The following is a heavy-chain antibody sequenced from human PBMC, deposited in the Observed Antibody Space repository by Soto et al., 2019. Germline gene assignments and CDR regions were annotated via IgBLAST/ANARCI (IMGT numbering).Heavy chain of an antibody. D-gene: IGHD3-3*01. CDR1: GFTFGDYA. CDR2: IRSKAYGGTT. Sequence: EVQLVESGGGLVKPGRSLRLSCTASGFTFGDYAMSWFRQAPGKGLEWVGFIRSKAYGGTTEYAASVKGRFTISRDDSKSIAYLRMNSLETEDTAVYYCTRFTIFGVVIDYWGQGTLVTVSS. J-gene: IGHJ4*02. CDR3: TRFTIFGVVIDY. V-gene: IGHV3-49*05.